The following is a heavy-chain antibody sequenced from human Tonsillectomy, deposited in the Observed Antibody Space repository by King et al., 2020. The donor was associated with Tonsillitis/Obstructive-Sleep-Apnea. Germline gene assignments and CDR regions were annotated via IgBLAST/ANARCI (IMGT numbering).Heavy chain of an antibody. Sequence: LVQSGAEVKKPGSSVKVSCKASGGTFSSYAISWVRQAPGQGLEWMGGIIPIFGTANYAQKFQGRVTITADESTSTAYMELSSLRSEETAVYYCARGDYYGSGSYYKLYYYYMDVWGKGTTVTVSS. D-gene: IGHD3-10*01. CDR2: IIPIFGTA. V-gene: IGHV1-69*01. CDR3: ARGDYYGSGSYYKLYYYYMDV. J-gene: IGHJ6*03. CDR1: GGTFSSYA.